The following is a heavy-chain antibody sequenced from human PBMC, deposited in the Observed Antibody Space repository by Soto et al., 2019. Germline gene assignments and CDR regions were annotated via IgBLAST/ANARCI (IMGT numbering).Heavy chain of an antibody. CDR2: ISDSGTTT. V-gene: IGHV3-23*01. CDR1: GFTFSTYA. CDR3: AHPRGYGVFDAYDI. D-gene: IGHD4-17*01. J-gene: IGHJ3*02. Sequence: PGGSLRLSCAASGFTFSTYAMSWVRQAPGKGLEWVSAISDSGTTTFYADSVQGRFTISRDNSMNTLYLQMNSLRVEDTAVYYCAHPRGYGVFDAYDIWGQGTMVTVSS.